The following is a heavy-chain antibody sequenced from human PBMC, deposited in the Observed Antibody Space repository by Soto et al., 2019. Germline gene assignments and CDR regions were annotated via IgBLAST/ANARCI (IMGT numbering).Heavy chain of an antibody. Sequence: GGSLRLSCAASGFTFSRHWMHWVRQTPGKGPVWVSRINDDGSSTKYADSVKGRFTIARDNAKNTVFLQMSSLRAEDTAVYYCAREVIAVTGTIRWFDPWGQGTLVTVSS. J-gene: IGHJ5*02. CDR3: AREVIAVTGTIRWFDP. CDR2: INDDGSST. CDR1: GFTFSRHW. D-gene: IGHD6-19*01. V-gene: IGHV3-74*03.